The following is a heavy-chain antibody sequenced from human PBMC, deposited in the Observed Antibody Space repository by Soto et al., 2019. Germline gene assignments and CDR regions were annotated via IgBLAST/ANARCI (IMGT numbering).Heavy chain of an antibody. CDR3: ARQPTTGDTDLWFDP. Sequence: SETLSLTCAVYGGSFSGYYWSWIRQPPGKGLEWIGKINHSGSTNYNPSLTSRVTLSVDTSKNEFSLKLSSVTAADTAVYYCARQPTTGDTDLWFDPWGQGTLVTSP. V-gene: IGHV4-34*01. CDR2: INHSGST. J-gene: IGHJ5*02. D-gene: IGHD2-21*01. CDR1: GGSFSGYY.